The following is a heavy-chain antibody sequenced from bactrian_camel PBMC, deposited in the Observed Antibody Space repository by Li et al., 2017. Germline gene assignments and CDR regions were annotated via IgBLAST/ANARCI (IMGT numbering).Heavy chain of an antibody. J-gene: IGHJ4*01. V-gene: IGHV3S53*01. Sequence: HVQLVESGGGSVQSGGSLRLSCEHSGYSRTLSSFCMAWFRQAPGKEREEIASIDTDGVTTYADSVKGRFTISRDNAKNTLSLQMNRLKPEDTAVYYCAADGMLEVAGLWLANEHNYWGQGTQVTVS. D-gene: IGHD1*01. CDR1: GYSRTLSSFC. CDR2: IDTDGVT. CDR3: AADGMLEVAGLWLANEHNY.